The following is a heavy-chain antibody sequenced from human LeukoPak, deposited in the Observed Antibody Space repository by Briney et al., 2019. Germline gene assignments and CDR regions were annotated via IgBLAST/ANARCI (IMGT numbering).Heavy chain of an antibody. V-gene: IGHV4-39*01. D-gene: IGHD1-14*01. Sequence: SETLSLTCTVSGGSFSSSSYYWGWIRQPPGKGLEWIGSIYYSGSTYYNPSLKSRVTISVDTPKNQFSLKLSSVTAADTAVYYCVRYKSDARYYYYYMDVWGKGTTVTVSS. J-gene: IGHJ6*03. CDR3: VRYKSDARYYYYYMDV. CDR1: GGSFSSSSYY. CDR2: IYYSGST.